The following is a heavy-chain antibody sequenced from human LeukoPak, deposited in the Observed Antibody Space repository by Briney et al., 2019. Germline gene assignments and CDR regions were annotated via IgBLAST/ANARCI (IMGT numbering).Heavy chain of an antibody. CDR2: ISSSSYM. J-gene: IGHJ4*02. Sequence: GGSLRLSWAASGFTFSDYSMNWVRQAPGKGLEWVSSISSSSYMKYAESVRGRFTISRDNAKNSLYLHMSSLRAEDTAVYYCARLAGARSSGFDYWGQGTLVTVSS. CDR1: GFTFSDYS. D-gene: IGHD6-19*01. CDR3: ARLAGARSSGFDY. V-gene: IGHV3-21*01.